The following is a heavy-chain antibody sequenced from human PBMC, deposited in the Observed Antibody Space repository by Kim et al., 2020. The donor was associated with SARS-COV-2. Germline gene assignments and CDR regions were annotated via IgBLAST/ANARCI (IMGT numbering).Heavy chain of an antibody. CDR3: TRRIFDAFDV. J-gene: IGHJ3*01. Sequence: GGSLRLSCGASGLNFSDHYMDWVRQAPGKGLEWVGRSRDRANSYSTEYAASVKGRFAISRDHSQNSVHLEMQDLKVEDTAIYYCTRRIFDAFDVWGQGVMVTVSS. CDR1: GLNFSDHY. V-gene: IGHV3-72*01. D-gene: IGHD1-20*01. CDR2: SRDRANSYST.